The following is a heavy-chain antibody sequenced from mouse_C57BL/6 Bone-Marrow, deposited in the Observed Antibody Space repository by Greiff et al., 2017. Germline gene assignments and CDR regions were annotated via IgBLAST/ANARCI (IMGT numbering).Heavy chain of an antibody. CDR2: IDPEDGGT. D-gene: IGHD1-1*01. Sequence: EVQLQQSGAELVRPGASVKLSCTASGFNIKDYYMHWVKQRPEQGLEWIGRIDPEDGGTEYAPKFQGKATMTADTSSNTASLQLSSLTSEDTAIYYCTLLLRSWFAYWGQGTLVTVSA. J-gene: IGHJ3*01. V-gene: IGHV14-1*01. CDR1: GFNIKDYY. CDR3: TLLLRSWFAY.